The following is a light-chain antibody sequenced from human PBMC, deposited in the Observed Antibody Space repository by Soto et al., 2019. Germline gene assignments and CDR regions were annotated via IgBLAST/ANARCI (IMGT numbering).Light chain of an antibody. J-gene: IGLJ1*01. CDR1: SSDVGGYNY. V-gene: IGLV2-14*03. Sequence: QSVLTQPASLSGSPGQSITMSCTGTSSDVGGYNYVSWYQQHPGKAPKLMIYDVYNRPSGVSNRFSGSKSGNTASLTISGLQDEDEADYFCTSFTSSSTLLVFGTGTKVTVL. CDR2: DVY. CDR3: TSFTSSSTLLV.